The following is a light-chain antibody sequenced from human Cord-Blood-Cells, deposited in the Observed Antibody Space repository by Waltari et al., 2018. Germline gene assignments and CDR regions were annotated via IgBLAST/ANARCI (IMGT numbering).Light chain of an antibody. CDR3: CSYAGSSTVV. Sequence: QSALTQPASVSGSPGQSITISCTGTSSDVGSYNLVSWYQQPPGKAPKLMIYEVRKRHSGVSNRFSGSKSGNTASLTISGLQAEDEADYYCCSYAGSSTVVFGGGTKLTVL. CDR1: SSDVGSYNL. J-gene: IGLJ2*01. CDR2: EVR. V-gene: IGLV2-23*02.